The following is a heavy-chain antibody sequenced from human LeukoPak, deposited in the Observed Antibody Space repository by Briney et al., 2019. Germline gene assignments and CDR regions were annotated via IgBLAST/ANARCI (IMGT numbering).Heavy chain of an antibody. J-gene: IGHJ4*02. D-gene: IGHD5-24*01. CDR2: IYYSGST. CDR1: GGSISSDNYY. Sequence: PSETLSLTCTVSGGSISSDNYYWGWIRQPPGKGLEWIGSIYYSGSTNYNPSLKSRVTISLDPSKTQFSLNLNSVTAADTAVYFCARGEMATIFLWGQGTLVTVSS. CDR3: ARGEMATIFL. V-gene: IGHV4-39*07.